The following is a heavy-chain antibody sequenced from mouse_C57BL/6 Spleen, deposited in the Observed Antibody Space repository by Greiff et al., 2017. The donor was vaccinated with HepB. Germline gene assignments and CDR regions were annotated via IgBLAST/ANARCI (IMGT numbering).Heavy chain of an antibody. CDR3: ASSNYYGSSPFAY. CDR1: GYTFTDYN. D-gene: IGHD1-1*01. J-gene: IGHJ3*01. Sequence: EVQLQQSGPELVKPGASVKIPCKASGYTFTDYNMDWVKQSHGKSLEWIGDINPNNGGTNYNQKFKGKATLTVDKSSSTAYMELRSLTSEDTAVYYCASSNYYGSSPFAYWGQGTLVTVSA. V-gene: IGHV1-18*01. CDR2: INPNNGGT.